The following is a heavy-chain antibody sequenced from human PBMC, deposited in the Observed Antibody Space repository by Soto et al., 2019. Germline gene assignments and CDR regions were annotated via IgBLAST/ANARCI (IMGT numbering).Heavy chain of an antibody. J-gene: IGHJ6*02. CDR3: ARDLGYCTNGVCSHGMDV. V-gene: IGHV1-18*01. D-gene: IGHD2-8*01. CDR1: GYTFTSYG. CDR2: ISAYNGNT. Sequence: ASVKVSCKASGYTFTSYGISWVRQAPGQRLEWMGWISAYNGNTNYAQKLQGRVTMTTDTSTSTAYMELRSLRSDDTAVYYCARDLGYCTNGVCSHGMDVWGQGTTVTVSS.